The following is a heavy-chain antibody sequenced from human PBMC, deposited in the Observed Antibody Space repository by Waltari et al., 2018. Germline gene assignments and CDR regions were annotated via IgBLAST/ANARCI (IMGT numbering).Heavy chain of an antibody. V-gene: IGHV4-39*01. CDR1: GGPITSSSSY. D-gene: IGHD3-10*01. CDR3: VRQGSGGRAFDI. CDR2: TGRT. Sequence: QLQLQESGPGLVKASETLSLTCIVSGGPITSSSSYWGWIRQPPGKGLEWIGSTGRTYHNPSLKSRVTISVDTSKSQFSLKLSSVTAADTAVYYCVRQGSGGRAFDIWGLGTMVTVSS. J-gene: IGHJ3*02.